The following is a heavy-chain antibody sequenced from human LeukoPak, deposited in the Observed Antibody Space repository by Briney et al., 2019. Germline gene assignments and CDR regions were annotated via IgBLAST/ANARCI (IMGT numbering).Heavy chain of an antibody. CDR3: AKDMGVAATGTGGPIDY. D-gene: IGHD6-13*01. J-gene: IGHJ4*02. CDR1: GFTFDDYA. CDR2: IRWNSGSI. Sequence: GGSLRLSCAASGFTFDDYAMHWVRQAPGKGLEWVSGIRWNSGSIGYADSVKGRFTISRDNAKDFLYLQMNSPRAEDTALYYCAKDMGVAATGTGGPIDYWGQGTLVTVSS. V-gene: IGHV3-9*01.